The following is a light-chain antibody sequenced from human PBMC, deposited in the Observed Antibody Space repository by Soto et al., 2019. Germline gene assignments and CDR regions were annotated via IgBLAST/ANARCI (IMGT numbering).Light chain of an antibody. J-gene: IGLJ1*01. V-gene: IGLV2-14*03. CDR1: SSDVGGYNY. CDR3: SSYTSSTTKV. CDR2: DVS. Sequence: QSALTQPASVSGSPGQSITISCTGTSSDVGGYNYVSWYQQHPGKAPKLLINDVSNRPSGISDRFSGSKSGNTASLTISGLQAEDEADYYCSSYTSSTTKVFGTGTKFTVL.